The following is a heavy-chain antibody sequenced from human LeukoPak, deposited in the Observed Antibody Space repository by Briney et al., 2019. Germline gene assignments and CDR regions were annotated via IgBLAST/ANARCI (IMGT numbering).Heavy chain of an antibody. CDR1: GGSISSGDYY. J-gene: IGHJ4*02. CDR2: IYYSGST. V-gene: IGHV4-30-4*01. D-gene: IGHD6-13*01. Sequence: SETLSLTCTVSGGSISSGDYYWSWIRQPPGKGLEWIGYIYYSGSTYYNPSLKSRVTISVDTSKNQFSLKLSSVTAADTVVYYCARLSSSSWSEFWGQGTLVTVSS. CDR3: ARLSSSSWSEF.